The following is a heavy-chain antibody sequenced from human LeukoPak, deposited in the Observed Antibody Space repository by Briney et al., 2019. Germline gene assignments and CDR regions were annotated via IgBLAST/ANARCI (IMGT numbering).Heavy chain of an antibody. CDR2: IYYSGST. Sequence: SETLSLTCTVSGGSISSYYWSWIRQPPGKGLEWIGYIYYSGSTNYNPSLKSRVTISVDMSKNQFSLKLSSVTAADTAVYYCARGSGYPQDFDYWGQGTLVTVSS. CDR3: ARGSGYPQDFDY. D-gene: IGHD3-22*01. V-gene: IGHV4-59*01. CDR1: GGSISSYY. J-gene: IGHJ4*02.